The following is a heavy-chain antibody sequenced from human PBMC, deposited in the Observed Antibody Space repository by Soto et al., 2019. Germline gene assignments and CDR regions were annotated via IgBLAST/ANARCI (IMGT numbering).Heavy chain of an antibody. CDR1: GGSISCYH. CDR2: FHNSGNP. V-gene: IGHV4-59*01. CDR3: ASSNIAAAGFYYYGMDV. Sequence: LETLSLTCIISGGSISCYHLNWIRQTPGKGVEWIGYFHNSGNPKYSSSLKSRVTISIDRSKNQSSLKLSSVTAADTAVYYSASSNIAAAGFYYYGMDVWGRGTTVTVSS. J-gene: IGHJ6*02. D-gene: IGHD6-13*01.